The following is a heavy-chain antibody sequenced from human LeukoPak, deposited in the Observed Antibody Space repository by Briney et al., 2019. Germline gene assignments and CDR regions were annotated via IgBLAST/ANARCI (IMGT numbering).Heavy chain of an antibody. D-gene: IGHD6-13*01. Sequence: SETLSLTCTVSGGSISSYYWSWIRQPPGKGLEWIGYIYYSGSTNYNPSLKSRVTMSVDTSKNQFSLKLSSVTAADTAVYYCARHPPVYSSSSSYYYYGMDVWGQGTTVTVSS. V-gene: IGHV4-59*08. CDR1: GGSISSYY. CDR2: IYYSGST. CDR3: ARHPPVYSSSSSYYYYGMDV. J-gene: IGHJ6*02.